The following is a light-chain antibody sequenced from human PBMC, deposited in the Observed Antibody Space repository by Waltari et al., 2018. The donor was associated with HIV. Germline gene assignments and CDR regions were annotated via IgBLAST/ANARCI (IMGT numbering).Light chain of an antibody. CDR1: DSNVRNNF. CDR2: GDN. V-gene: IGLV1-47*01. CDR3: ATWDDSLKTVL. Sequence: QSVLTQPPSASETPGQRVTISCSGGDSNVRNNFVYWYQQLPGTAPKLLIYGDNRRPAGVPDRFVGSKSGTSASLAIGGLRSEDEADYYCATWDDSLKTVLFGGGTKVTLL. J-gene: IGLJ2*01.